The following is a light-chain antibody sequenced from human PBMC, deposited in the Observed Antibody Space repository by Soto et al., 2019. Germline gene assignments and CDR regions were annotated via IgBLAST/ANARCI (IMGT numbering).Light chain of an antibody. CDR2: KAS. Sequence: DIQMTQSPSTLSASVGDRVTITCRASQSISSWLAWYQQKPGKAPKSLIYKASSLESGVPSRFSGGGSGTEFTLPISSLQPDDFATYYCQQYHSYPFTFGQGTRLELK. J-gene: IGKJ5*01. CDR1: QSISSW. V-gene: IGKV1-5*03. CDR3: QQYHSYPFT.